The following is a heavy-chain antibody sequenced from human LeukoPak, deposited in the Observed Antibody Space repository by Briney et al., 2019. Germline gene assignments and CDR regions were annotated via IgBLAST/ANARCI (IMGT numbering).Heavy chain of an antibody. D-gene: IGHD4-11*01. Sequence: PSQTLSLTCTVSGGSISSGSYYWSWIRQPAGKGLEWIARIYTSGSTNYNPSLNTRVTISVDTSKSQFSLKLSSVTAADTAVYYCARGVSTVNFDYWGQGTLVTVSS. J-gene: IGHJ4*02. CDR3: ARGVSTVNFDY. CDR1: GGSISSGSYY. V-gene: IGHV4-61*02. CDR2: IYTSGST.